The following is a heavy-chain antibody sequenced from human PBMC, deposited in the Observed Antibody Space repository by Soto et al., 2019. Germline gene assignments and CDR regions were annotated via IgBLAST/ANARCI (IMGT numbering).Heavy chain of an antibody. J-gene: IGHJ4*02. CDR1: GFTFSSYA. CDR2: ISGSGGST. V-gene: IGHV3-23*01. Sequence: EVQLLESGGGLVQPGGSLRLSCAASGFTFSSYAMSWVRQAPGKGLEWVSAISGSGGSTYYADSVKGRFTISRDNSKKTLYLQMNSLRAEDTAVYYCAIPIAAAGNFDYWGQGTLVTVSS. CDR3: AIPIAAAGNFDY. D-gene: IGHD6-13*01.